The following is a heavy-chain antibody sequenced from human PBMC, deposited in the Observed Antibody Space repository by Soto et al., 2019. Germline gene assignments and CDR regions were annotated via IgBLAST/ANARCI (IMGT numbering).Heavy chain of an antibody. J-gene: IGHJ3*02. CDR1: RFTFSSYA. CDR2: ISGSGGST. Sequence: PGGSLRLSCAASRFTFSSYAMSWVRQAPGRGLEWVSAISGSGGSTYYEDSAQGRFTISRDNSKNTLYLQMNSLRAEDTAVYSCAKRLRYDSSGYYSGAFDIWGQGTMVTVSS. V-gene: IGHV3-23*01. D-gene: IGHD3-22*01. CDR3: AKRLRYDSSGYYSGAFDI.